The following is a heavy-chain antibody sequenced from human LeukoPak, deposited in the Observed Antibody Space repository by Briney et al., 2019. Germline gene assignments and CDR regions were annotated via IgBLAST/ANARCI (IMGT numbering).Heavy chain of an antibody. D-gene: IGHD3-22*01. V-gene: IGHV3-21*01. CDR3: ARGVLNTSGYYMGFDY. Sequence: NPGGSLRLSCAASGFTFSTYTMNWVRQAPGKGLEWVSSISSSSYFIFYADSVKGRITVSRDNAKNSLYLRMNSLGAEDTAVYYCARGVLNTSGYYMGFDYWGQGTLVTVSS. CDR1: GFTFSTYT. CDR2: ISSSSYFI. J-gene: IGHJ4*02.